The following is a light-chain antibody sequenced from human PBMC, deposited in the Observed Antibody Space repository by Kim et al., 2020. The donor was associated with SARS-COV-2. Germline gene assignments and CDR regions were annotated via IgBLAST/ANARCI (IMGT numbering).Light chain of an antibody. CDR1: GGHSSYA. Sequence: SVQLTANLSGGHSSYALAWHQHQPGKGPRYLMKLYSAGSHYKGDGIPDRFSGSSSGAERYLIITSLQSEDEADYYCQTWGSGSVVFGGGTQLTVL. CDR3: QTWGSGSVV. CDR2: LYSAGSH. J-gene: IGLJ2*01. V-gene: IGLV4-69*01.